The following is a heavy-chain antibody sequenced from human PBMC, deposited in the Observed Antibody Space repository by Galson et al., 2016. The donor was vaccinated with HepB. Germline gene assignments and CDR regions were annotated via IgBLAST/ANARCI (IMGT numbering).Heavy chain of an antibody. Sequence: SVKVSCKASGYTFTSYAIHWVRQAPGQRLEWMGWINAGNGNTKYSQKFQGRVTFSRDTSASTAYIELSSLRSEDTAFYYCARSLTYTYGPKFDYWGQGTLVTGAS. CDR1: GYTFTSYA. D-gene: IGHD5-18*01. V-gene: IGHV1-3*01. J-gene: IGHJ4*02. CDR2: INAGNGNT. CDR3: ARSLTYTYGPKFDY.